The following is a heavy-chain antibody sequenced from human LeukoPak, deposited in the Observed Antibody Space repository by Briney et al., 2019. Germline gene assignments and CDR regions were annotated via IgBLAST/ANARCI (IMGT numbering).Heavy chain of an antibody. CDR3: AKDGVDCGGDCYPSAEHFQH. CDR2: ISGSGGST. D-gene: IGHD2-21*02. CDR1: GFTFSSYA. J-gene: IGHJ1*01. Sequence: PGGSLRLSCAASGFTFSSYAMSRVRQAPGKGLEWVSAISGSGGSTYYADSVKGRFTISRDNSKNTLYLQMNGLRAEDTAVYYCAKDGVDCGGDCYPSAEHFQHWGQGTLVTVSS. V-gene: IGHV3-23*01.